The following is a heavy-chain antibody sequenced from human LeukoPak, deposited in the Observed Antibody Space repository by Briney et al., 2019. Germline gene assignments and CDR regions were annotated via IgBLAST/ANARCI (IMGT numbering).Heavy chain of an antibody. CDR2: ISSSSSYI. V-gene: IGHV3-21*01. Sequence: PGGSLRLSCAASGFTFSSYSMNWARQAPGKGLEWVSSISSSSSYIYYADSVKGRFTISRDNAKNSLYLQMNSLRAEDTAVYYCARGGTTSSRGDYWGQGTLVTVSS. D-gene: IGHD6-6*01. CDR1: GFTFSSYS. CDR3: ARGGTTSSRGDY. J-gene: IGHJ4*02.